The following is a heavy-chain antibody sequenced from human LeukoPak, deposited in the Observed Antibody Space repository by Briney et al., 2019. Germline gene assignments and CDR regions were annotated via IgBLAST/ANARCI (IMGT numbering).Heavy chain of an antibody. CDR2: IRYDGSNK. Sequence: PGGSLRPSCAASGFTFSNYGMHWVRQAPGKGLEWVAFIRYDGSNKKYADSAKGRFTISRDNSKNTLYLQMNSLRAEDTAVYYCAKDREPIVVVLTTAIDYWGQGTLVTVSS. CDR1: GFTFSNYG. D-gene: IGHD3-22*01. J-gene: IGHJ4*02. CDR3: AKDREPIVVVLTTAIDY. V-gene: IGHV3-30*02.